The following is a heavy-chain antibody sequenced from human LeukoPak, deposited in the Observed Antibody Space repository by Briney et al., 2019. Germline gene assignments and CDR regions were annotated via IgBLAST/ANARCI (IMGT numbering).Heavy chain of an antibody. V-gene: IGHV4-59*08. Sequence: SETLSLTCAVYGGSFSGYYWSWIRQPPGKGLEWIGYIYYSGSTNYNPSLKSRVTISVDTSKNQFSLKLSSVTAADTAVYYCARHPENRPPDYWGQGTLVTVSS. CDR1: GGSFSGYY. CDR2: IYYSGST. CDR3: ARHPENRPPDY. D-gene: IGHD1-14*01. J-gene: IGHJ4*02.